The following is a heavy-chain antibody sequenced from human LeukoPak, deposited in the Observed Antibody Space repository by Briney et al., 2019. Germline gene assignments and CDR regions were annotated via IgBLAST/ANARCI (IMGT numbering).Heavy chain of an antibody. CDR2: IYPGDSDT. V-gene: IGHV5-51*01. J-gene: IGHJ5*02. CDR1: GYSFTTYW. D-gene: IGHD5-18*01. CDR3: ARLNGYVGNWFGP. Sequence: GESLKISCTGAGYSFTTYWIGWVRQMPGKGLEWMGVIYPGDSDTRYSPSFQGQVTISVDKSISTAYLQWSSLTASDTALYYCARLNGYVGNWFGPWGQGTLVTVSS.